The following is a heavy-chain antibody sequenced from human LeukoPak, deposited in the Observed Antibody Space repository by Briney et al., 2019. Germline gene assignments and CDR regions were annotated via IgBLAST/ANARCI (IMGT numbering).Heavy chain of an antibody. Sequence: PGRSLRLSCAASGFTFSRYGMHWVRQAPGKGLEWVAVVSYDGNNKYYADSVKGRFTISRDNSKNTLYLQMNGLRVEDTAVYYCAKDYGDYNFDYWGHGSLVAVSS. D-gene: IGHD4-17*01. CDR1: GFTFSRYG. J-gene: IGHJ4*01. CDR2: VSYDGNNK. CDR3: AKDYGDYNFDY. V-gene: IGHV3-30*18.